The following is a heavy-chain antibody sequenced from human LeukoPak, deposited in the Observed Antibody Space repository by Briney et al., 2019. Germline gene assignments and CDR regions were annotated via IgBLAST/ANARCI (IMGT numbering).Heavy chain of an antibody. D-gene: IGHD2-2*01. V-gene: IGHV3-30*18. CDR3: AKDRGRGDIVVVPAVPTANWFDP. J-gene: IGHJ5*02. CDR2: ISYDGSNK. CDR1: GFTFSSYG. Sequence: PGGSLRLSCAASGFTFSSYGMHWVRQAPGKGLEWVAVISYDGSNKYYADSAKGRFTISRDNSKNTLYLQMNSLRAEDTAVYYCAKDRGRGDIVVVPAVPTANWFDPWGQGTLVTVSS.